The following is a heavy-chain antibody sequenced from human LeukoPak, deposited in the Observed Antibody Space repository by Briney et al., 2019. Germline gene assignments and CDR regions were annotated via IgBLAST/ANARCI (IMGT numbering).Heavy chain of an antibody. J-gene: IGHJ3*02. D-gene: IGHD2/OR15-2a*01. Sequence: GASVKVSCKTSGYMFNAYGISWVRQAPGQGLEWMGWISGYDGETKYPQKVQGRVTMTIDTSTTTAFMELRSLRSDDTAVYYCARRSQCNSYSCSRGGGFDIWGQGTVVIVSS. CDR3: ARRSQCNSYSCSRGGGFDI. CDR1: GYMFNAYG. CDR2: ISGYDGET. V-gene: IGHV1-18*01.